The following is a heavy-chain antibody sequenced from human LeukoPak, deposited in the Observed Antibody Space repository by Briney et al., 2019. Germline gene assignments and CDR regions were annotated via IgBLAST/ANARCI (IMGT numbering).Heavy chain of an antibody. V-gene: IGHV1-8*03. CDR2: MNPNSGNT. Sequence: ASVKVSCKASGYTFTSYDINWVRQATGQGLEWMGWMNPNSGNTGYAQKFQGRVTITRNTSISTAYMELSSLRSDDTAVYYCARGSYDSSDFGYFHHWGQGTLVTVSS. CDR1: GYTFTSYD. J-gene: IGHJ1*01. D-gene: IGHD3-22*01. CDR3: ARGSYDSSDFGYFHH.